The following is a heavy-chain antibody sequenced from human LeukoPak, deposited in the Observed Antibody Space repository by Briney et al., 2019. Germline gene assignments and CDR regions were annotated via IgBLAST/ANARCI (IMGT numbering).Heavy chain of an antibody. Sequence: GGSLRLSCAASGLTLSSYWMHWVRQAPGKGLVWVARINSDGSSTSYADSVKGRFTISRDNAKNTLYLQMNSLRAEDTAVYYCVRGVGYCSSTSCYWWFDPWGQGTLVTVSS. CDR3: VRGVGYCSSTSCYWWFDP. V-gene: IGHV3-74*01. D-gene: IGHD2-2*01. CDR2: INSDGSST. CDR1: GLTLSSYW. J-gene: IGHJ5*02.